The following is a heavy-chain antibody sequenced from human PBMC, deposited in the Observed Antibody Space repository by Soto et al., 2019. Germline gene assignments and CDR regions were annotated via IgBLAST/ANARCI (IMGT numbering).Heavy chain of an antibody. CDR3: ATRLGYCSGGSCPNWFDP. J-gene: IGHJ5*02. CDR2: MNPNSGNT. D-gene: IGHD2-15*01. CDR1: GYTFTSYD. Sequence: QVQLVQSGAEVKKPGASVKVSCKASGYTFTSYDINWVRQATGQGLEWMGWMNPNSGNTGYAQKFQGRVTMTRNTSISTAYMELSSLRSEDTAVYYCATRLGYCSGGSCPNWFDPWGQGTLDTVSS. V-gene: IGHV1-8*01.